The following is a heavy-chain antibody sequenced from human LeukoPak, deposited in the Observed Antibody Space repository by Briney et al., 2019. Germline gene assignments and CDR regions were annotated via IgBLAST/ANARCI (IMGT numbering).Heavy chain of an antibody. D-gene: IGHD3-22*01. CDR1: GYTFTSYG. J-gene: IGHJ4*02. V-gene: IGHV1-18*01. CDR2: IRAYNVNT. CDR3: ARDLNYYDSRGSSY. Sequence: ASVKVSCKASGYTFTSYGTSCVRQAPGQGLEWMVWIRAYNVNTNYAQKLQGRVTMTTETSTSTAYIELRSLRADDTAVYYCARDLNYYDSRGSSYWGQGTLVTVYS.